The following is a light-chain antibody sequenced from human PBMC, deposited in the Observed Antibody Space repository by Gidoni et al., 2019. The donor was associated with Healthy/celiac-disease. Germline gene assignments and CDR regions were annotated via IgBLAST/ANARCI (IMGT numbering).Light chain of an antibody. CDR3: QQDGSSPGT. J-gene: IGKJ1*01. Sequence: ELVLMQSPGTLSFSPGESATLSCRSSQSVSSSYLAWYQQKPGQAPRLLIYGASSRDTGIPDRFSGSGSGTDFTLTISRLEPEDFAVYYCQQDGSSPGTFGQGTKVEIK. CDR1: QSVSSSY. V-gene: IGKV3-20*01. CDR2: GAS.